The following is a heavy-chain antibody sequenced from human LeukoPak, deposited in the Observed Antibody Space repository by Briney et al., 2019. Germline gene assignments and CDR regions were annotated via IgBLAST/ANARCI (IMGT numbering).Heavy chain of an antibody. D-gene: IGHD3-22*01. CDR1: GYTFTSYA. V-gene: IGHV1-3*01. CDR2: INAGSGNT. J-gene: IGHJ2*01. Sequence: GASVKVSCKASGYTFTSYAMHWVRQAPGQRLEWMGWINAGSGNTKYSQKFQGRVTITRGTSASTAYMELSSLRSEDTAVYYCAREHSYYYGSSGYYYRNWYFDLWGRGTLVTVSS. CDR3: AREHSYYYGSSGYYYRNWYFDL.